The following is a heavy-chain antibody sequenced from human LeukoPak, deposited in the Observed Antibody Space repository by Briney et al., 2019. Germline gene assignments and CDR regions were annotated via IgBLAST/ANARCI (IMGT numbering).Heavy chain of an antibody. J-gene: IGHJ4*02. CDR2: IKRKSEGGTT. V-gene: IGHV3-15*01. Sequence: GGSLRLSCVASGFTLSDAWMSWVRQAPGRGLECVGRIKRKSEGGTTDYTKTRNDRFTVSRDDSKNTMYLELNNLKTEDTGLYYCSQLSRGFCGQETQVTVSS. CDR3: SQLSRGF. D-gene: IGHD3-22*01. CDR1: GFTLSDAW.